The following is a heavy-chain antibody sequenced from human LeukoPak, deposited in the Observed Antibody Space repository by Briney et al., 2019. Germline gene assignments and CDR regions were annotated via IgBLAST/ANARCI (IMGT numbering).Heavy chain of an antibody. Sequence: PSETLSLTCAVYGGSFSGYYWSWIRQPPGKGLEWIGEINHSGITNYKPSLKSRVVISVDTSKNQFSLKLTSVTAADTAVYYCATRDRYCSGGSCHFDYWGQGTLVTVSS. V-gene: IGHV4-34*01. D-gene: IGHD2-15*01. CDR3: ATRDRYCSGGSCHFDY. CDR1: GGSFSGYY. CDR2: INHSGIT. J-gene: IGHJ4*02.